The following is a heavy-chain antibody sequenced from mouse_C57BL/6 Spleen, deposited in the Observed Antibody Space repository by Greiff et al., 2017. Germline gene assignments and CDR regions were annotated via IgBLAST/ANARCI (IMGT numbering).Heavy chain of an antibody. CDR3: TIGVITTVSMDY. D-gene: IGHD1-1*01. V-gene: IGHV1-74*01. Sequence: QVQLQQPGAELVKPGASVKVSCKASGYTFTSYWMHWVKQRPGQGLEWIGRIHPSDSDTNYNQKFKGKATLTVDKSSSTAYMQLSSLTSEDSAVYCCTIGVITTVSMDYWGQGTSVTVSS. J-gene: IGHJ4*01. CDR2: IHPSDSDT. CDR1: GYTFTSYW.